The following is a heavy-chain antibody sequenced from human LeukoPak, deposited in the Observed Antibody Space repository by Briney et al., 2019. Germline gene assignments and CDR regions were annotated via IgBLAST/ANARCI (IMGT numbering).Heavy chain of an antibody. CDR1: GFTFSSYA. CDR3: AKDPGYSSGWYTGFGDY. D-gene: IGHD6-19*01. CDR2: ISGSGGST. J-gene: IGHJ4*02. Sequence: GGSLRLSCAASGFTFSSYAMSWVRQAPGKGLEWVSVISGSGGSTYYADSVKGRFTISRDNSKNTLYLQMNSLRAEDTAVYYCAKDPGYSSGWYTGFGDYWGQGTLVTVS. V-gene: IGHV3-23*01.